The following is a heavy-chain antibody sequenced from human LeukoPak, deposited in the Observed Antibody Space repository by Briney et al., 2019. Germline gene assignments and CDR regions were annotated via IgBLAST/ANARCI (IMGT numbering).Heavy chain of an antibody. CDR3: ARAVEKVVFSHDFYGMDV. V-gene: IGHV1-18*01. D-gene: IGHD2-15*01. Sequence: ASVKVSCKASGYTFTSYGISWVRQAPGQGLEWVGWISAYNGNTNYAQKFQGRVTMTTDTSTSTAYMELRSLRSDDTAVYYCARAVEKVVFSHDFYGMDVWGQGTTVTVSS. CDR1: GYTFTSYG. J-gene: IGHJ6*02. CDR2: ISAYNGNT.